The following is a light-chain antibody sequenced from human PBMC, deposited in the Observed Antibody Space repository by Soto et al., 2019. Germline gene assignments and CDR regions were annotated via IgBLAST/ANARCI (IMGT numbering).Light chain of an antibody. CDR2: EDN. CDR3: QSYDNNNHVV. J-gene: IGLJ2*01. CDR1: SGNIASNY. Sequence: NFMLTQPHSVSESPGKTVTISCTRSSGNIASNYVQWYQQRPGSSPTTVIYEDNQRPSGVPDRFSGSSDISSNSASLTISGLKTEDESDYYCQSYDNNNHVVFGGGTKVTVL. V-gene: IGLV6-57*01.